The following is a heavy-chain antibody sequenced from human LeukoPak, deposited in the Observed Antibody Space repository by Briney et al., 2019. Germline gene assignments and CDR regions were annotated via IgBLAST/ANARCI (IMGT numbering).Heavy chain of an antibody. CDR3: ARASGWTPDN. CDR1: GFTFSSYS. V-gene: IGHV3-7*01. J-gene: IGHJ4*02. Sequence: PGGSLRLSYAASGFTFSSYSMTWVRQAPGKGLEWVANIKQDGSEKNYVDSVKGRFTISRDNAKNSLYLQMNSLRAEDTAVYYCARASGWTPDNWGQGTLVTVSS. D-gene: IGHD6-19*01. CDR2: IKQDGSEK.